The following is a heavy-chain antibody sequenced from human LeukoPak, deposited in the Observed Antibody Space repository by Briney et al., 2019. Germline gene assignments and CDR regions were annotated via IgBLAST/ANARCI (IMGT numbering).Heavy chain of an antibody. D-gene: IGHD1-7*01. J-gene: IGHJ4*02. V-gene: IGHV3-15*01. CDR1: GFTFSNAW. CDR2: IKSKTDGGTT. CDR3: TTDIGRVKLPVDY. Sequence: GGSLRLSCAASGFTFSNAWMSWVRQAPGKGLEWVGRIKSKTDGGTTDYAAPVKGRFTISRDDSKNTLYLQMNSLKTEDTAVYYCTTDIGRVKLPVDYWGQGTLVTVSS.